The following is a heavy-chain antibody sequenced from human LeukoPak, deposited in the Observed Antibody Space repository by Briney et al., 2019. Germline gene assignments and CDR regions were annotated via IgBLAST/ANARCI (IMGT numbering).Heavy chain of an antibody. J-gene: IGHJ4*02. V-gene: IGHV3-23*01. D-gene: IGHD3-9*01. CDR2: ITGSGGTT. CDR3: AKWGDYDILTGYYDSDY. Sequence: GGSLRLSCAASGFTFNNYAMSWVRQAPGKGLEWVSAITGSGGTTFYADSVKGRFTISRENSKNTLYLQMNSLRAEDTAVYYCAKWGDYDILTGYYDSDYWGRGTPVTVSS. CDR1: GFTFNNYA.